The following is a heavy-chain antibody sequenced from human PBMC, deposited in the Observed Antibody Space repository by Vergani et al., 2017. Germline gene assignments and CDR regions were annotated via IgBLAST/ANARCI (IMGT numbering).Heavy chain of an antibody. CDR3: VKCLPGNDAFDI. Sequence: QVQLVESGGGVVQPGRSLRLSCAASGFTFSSYGMHWVRQAPGKGLEWVAVISYDGSNKYYADSVKGRFTISRDNSKNTLYLQMSSLRAEDTAVYYCVKCLPGNDAFDIWGQGTMVTVSS. J-gene: IGHJ3*02. V-gene: IGHV3-30*18. CDR1: GFTFSSYG. D-gene: IGHD1-26*01. CDR2: ISYDGSNK.